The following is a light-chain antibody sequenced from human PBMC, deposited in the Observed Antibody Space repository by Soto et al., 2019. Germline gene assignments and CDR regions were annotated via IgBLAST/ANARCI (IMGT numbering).Light chain of an antibody. J-gene: IGKJ5*01. Sequence: EIVMTQSPGTLSVSPGERVTLSCRASQSVSSRLAWYQQKPGQSPRLLIYGASTRATGIPARFSGSGSGTEFTLTISSLQSEDFGVYYCQQYKNWPPITFGQGTRLEIK. V-gene: IGKV3-15*01. CDR2: GAS. CDR1: QSVSSR. CDR3: QQYKNWPPIT.